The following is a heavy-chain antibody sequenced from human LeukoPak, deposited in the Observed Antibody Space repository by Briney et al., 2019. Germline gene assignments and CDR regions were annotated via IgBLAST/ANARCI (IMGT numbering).Heavy chain of an antibody. J-gene: IGHJ4*02. CDR1: GGSISSYY. D-gene: IGHD3-3*01. CDR3: ARDFEWLFVSSPSTIDY. Sequence: SETLSLTCTVSGGSISSYYWSWIRQPPGKGLEWIGYIYYSGSTNYNPSLKSRVTISVDTSKNQFSLKLSSVTAADTAVYYCARDFEWLFVSSPSTIDYWGQGTLVTVSS. CDR2: IYYSGST. V-gene: IGHV4-59*01.